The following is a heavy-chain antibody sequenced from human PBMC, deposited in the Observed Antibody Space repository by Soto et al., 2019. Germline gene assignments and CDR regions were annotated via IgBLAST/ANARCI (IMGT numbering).Heavy chain of an antibody. CDR2: VNHSGTT. D-gene: IGHD3-16*01. CDR1: GGSFNGFF. CDR3: ARMGPFLGQ. Sequence: QVQVQQWGAGLLKPSETLSLSCSVSGGSFNGFFWSWIRQPPGKGLEWIGEVNHSGTTKYSPALKSRVTMSADTSKNLFFLNLTSVTAADTAVYYCARMGPFLGQWGQRSLVTVSS. V-gene: IGHV4-34*02. J-gene: IGHJ4*02.